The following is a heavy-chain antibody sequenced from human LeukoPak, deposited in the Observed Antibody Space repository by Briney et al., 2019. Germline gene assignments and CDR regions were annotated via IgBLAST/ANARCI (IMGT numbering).Heavy chain of an antibody. D-gene: IGHD3-10*01. J-gene: IGHJ5*02. V-gene: IGHV4-59*01. Sequence: RPSETLSLTCAVYGGSFSGYYWSWIRQPPGKGLEWIGNIYYSGSTNYNASLKSRVTISVDTSKNQFSLKLSSVTAADTAVYYCARDINWFDPWGQGTLVTVSS. CDR1: GGSFSGYY. CDR2: IYYSGST. CDR3: ARDINWFDP.